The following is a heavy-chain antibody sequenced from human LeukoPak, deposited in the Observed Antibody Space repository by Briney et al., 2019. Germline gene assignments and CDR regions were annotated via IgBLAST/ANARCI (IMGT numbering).Heavy chain of an antibody. CDR3: ARGRGVDY. CDR2: IYYSGST. CDR1: GGSISSSSYY. Sequence: KPSETLSLTCTVSGGSISSSSYYWGWIRQPPGKGLEWIGSIYYSGSTYYNPSLKSRVTISVDTSKNQFSLKLSSVTAADTAVYYCARGRGVDYWGQGTLVTVSS. D-gene: IGHD3-3*01. J-gene: IGHJ4*02. V-gene: IGHV4-39*02.